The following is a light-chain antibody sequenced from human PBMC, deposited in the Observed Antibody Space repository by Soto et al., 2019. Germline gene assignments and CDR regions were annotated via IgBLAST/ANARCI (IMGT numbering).Light chain of an antibody. CDR2: EVS. V-gene: IGLV2-14*01. CDR1: SSDGGGYNY. CDR3: SSYTSSSTLAVV. Sequence: QSALTQPASVSGSPGQSITIPCTGNSSDGGGYNYVSWYQQHPGKAPKLMIYEVSNRPSGVSNRFSGSKSGNTASLTISGLQAEDEADYYCSSYTSSSTLAVVFGGGTKLTVL. J-gene: IGLJ2*01.